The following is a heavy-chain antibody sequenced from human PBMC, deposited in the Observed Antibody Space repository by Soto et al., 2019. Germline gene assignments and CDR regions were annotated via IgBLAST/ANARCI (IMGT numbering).Heavy chain of an antibody. V-gene: IGHV4-61*08. Sequence: SETLSLTCAVSGGSISSGGYSWSWIRQPPGKGLEWIGYIYYSGSTDYNPSLKSRVTISVDTSKNQFSLKLSSVTAADTAVYYCARVPNINKSYGGYADYWGQGTLVTVSS. CDR2: IYYSGST. CDR1: GGSISSGGYS. J-gene: IGHJ4*02. CDR3: ARVPNINKSYGGYADY. D-gene: IGHD5-12*01.